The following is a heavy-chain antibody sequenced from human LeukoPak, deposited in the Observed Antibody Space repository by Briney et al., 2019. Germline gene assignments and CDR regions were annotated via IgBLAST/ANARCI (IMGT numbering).Heavy chain of an antibody. CDR1: VFTFSSYW. CDR3: GRGGLTGQMAAFDY. J-gene: IGHJ4*02. CDR2: INSDGGST. V-gene: IGHV3-74*01. Sequence: GGSLRLSCAASVFTFSSYWMHWVRQAPGEGLEWVSCINSDGGSTTYADSVKGRFTISRDNAKNTMYLQMSSLRADDSAVYYCGRGGLTGQMAAFDYWGQGALVTVST. D-gene: IGHD3-9*01.